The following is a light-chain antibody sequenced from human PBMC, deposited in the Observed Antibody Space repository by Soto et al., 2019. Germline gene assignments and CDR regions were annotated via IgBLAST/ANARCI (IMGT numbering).Light chain of an antibody. V-gene: IGKV1-12*01. J-gene: IGKJ5*01. CDR3: QQAHSFPVT. Sequence: DIQMTQSPSSVSAVVGDRVTITCRASQDITRWLAWYQQQPGRAPKLLIYAASTLQGGVPSRFSGSGSGTDFPLTISSLRPEYFATYYCQQAHSFPVTVGQGTRL. CDR1: QDITRW. CDR2: AAS.